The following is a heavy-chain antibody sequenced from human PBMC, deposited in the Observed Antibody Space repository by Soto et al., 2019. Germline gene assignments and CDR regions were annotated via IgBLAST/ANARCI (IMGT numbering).Heavy chain of an antibody. CDR2: IYYSGST. J-gene: IGHJ4*02. CDR3: ARVRGYTYGYDPRYYFDY. CDR1: GGSISRYY. Sequence: SETLSLTCTVSGGSISRYYWNWIRQPPGKGLEWIGYIYYSGSTNYNPSLASRVTIAADTSKNQFSLNVTSVSAADTAVYYCARVRGYTYGYDPRYYFDYWGQGALVTVSS. V-gene: IGHV4-59*01. D-gene: IGHD5-18*01.